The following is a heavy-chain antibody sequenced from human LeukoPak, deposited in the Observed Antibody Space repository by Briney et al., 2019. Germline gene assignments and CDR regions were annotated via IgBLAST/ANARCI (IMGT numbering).Heavy chain of an antibody. CDR2: IYYSGST. CDR3: ASCITIFGVVNPFDY. J-gene: IGHJ4*02. D-gene: IGHD3-3*01. Sequence: SETLSLTCTVSGGSISGYYWAWIRQPPGKGLEGMGSIYYSGSTYYNPSLKSRVTISVDTSKNQFSLKLSSVTAADTAVYYCASCITIFGVVNPFDYWGQGTLVTVSS. V-gene: IGHV4-39*01. CDR1: GGSISGYY.